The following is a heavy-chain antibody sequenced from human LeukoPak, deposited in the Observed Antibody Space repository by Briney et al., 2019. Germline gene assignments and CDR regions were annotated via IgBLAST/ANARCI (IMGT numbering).Heavy chain of an antibody. V-gene: IGHV1-2*02. CDR3: ARKATDFYGYDY. Sequence: PSVKLACTASGYTFTNYDMHWVRQAPRQGLEPMGWISPNSGGTYYAQNFQDRVTMTRDTSITTAYMELSRLRSDDTAVYYCARKATDFYGYDYWGQGTLVTVSS. CDR1: GYTFTNYD. D-gene: IGHD3-3*01. CDR2: ISPNSGGT. J-gene: IGHJ4*02.